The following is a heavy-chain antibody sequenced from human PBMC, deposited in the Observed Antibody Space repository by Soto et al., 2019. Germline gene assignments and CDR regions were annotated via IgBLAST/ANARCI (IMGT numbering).Heavy chain of an antibody. Sequence: QLQLQESGPGLVKPSETLSLTCTVSDDSIGRSNYFWGWIRQPPGKGLEWIGYIFYSGNTHYNPSLRSRVTISLDTSNHHFSLRVSSVTAADTAVYYCARPLYSGDSSGSFGYWGPGALVIVSS. J-gene: IGHJ4*02. V-gene: IGHV4-39*01. CDR3: ARPLYSGDSSGSFGY. CDR1: DDSIGRSNYF. D-gene: IGHD6-19*01. CDR2: IFYSGNT.